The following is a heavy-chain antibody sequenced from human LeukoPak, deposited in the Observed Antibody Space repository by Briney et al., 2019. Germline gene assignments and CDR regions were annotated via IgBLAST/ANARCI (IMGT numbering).Heavy chain of an antibody. CDR3: ARDLCDWSSGWLYYFDY. V-gene: IGHV3-30-3*01. CDR2: ISYDGSNK. Sequence: GGPLRLPCAASGFTFSSYAMHWVRQAPGKGLEWVAVISYDGSNKYYAGSVKGRFSISRDNSKYALYLQMNSLRAEGTAVYYCARDLCDWSSGWLYYFDYWGQGTLVTVSS. CDR1: GFTFSSYA. J-gene: IGHJ4*02. D-gene: IGHD6-19*01.